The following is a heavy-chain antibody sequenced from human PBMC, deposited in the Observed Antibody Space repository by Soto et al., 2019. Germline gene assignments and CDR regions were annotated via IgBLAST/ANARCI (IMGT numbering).Heavy chain of an antibody. CDR1: GFTFSSYG. J-gene: IGHJ4*02. D-gene: IGHD3-10*01. CDR2: ISYVGSNK. V-gene: IGHV3-30*18. Sequence: HPGGSLRLSCVASGFTFSSYGMQWVRQAPGKGLEWVALISYVGSNKYYTDSVKGRFTISRDNSKNTVYLQMNSLRNEDTAVYYCANGEYFGEVWGQGTPVTVSS. CDR3: ANGEYFGEV.